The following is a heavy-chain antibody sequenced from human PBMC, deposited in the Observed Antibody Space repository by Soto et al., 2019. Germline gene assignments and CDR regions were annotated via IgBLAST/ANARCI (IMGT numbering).Heavy chain of an antibody. J-gene: IGHJ4*02. Sequence: EVPLVESGGGAVRPGGSLRLSCAASGFPFDDYGMSWVRQAPGKGLEWVSGINRHGGSTGYADSVKGRFTISRDNAKNSLHLHMNSLRAEDTAFYYCARTPGYYGDFFDYWGQGTLVTVSA. CDR1: GFPFDDYG. V-gene: IGHV3-20*04. CDR2: INRHGGST. CDR3: ARTPGYYGDFFDY. D-gene: IGHD4-17*01.